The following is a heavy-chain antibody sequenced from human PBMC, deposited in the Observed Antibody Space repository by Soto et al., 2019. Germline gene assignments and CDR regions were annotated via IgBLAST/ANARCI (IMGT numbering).Heavy chain of an antibody. Sequence: SVKVSCKASGGTFSSYTISWVRQAPGQGLEWMGRIIPILGIANYAQKFQGRVTITADKSTSTAYMEMSSLRSEDTAVYYCARDKEYLANYYYYYMDVWGKGTTVTVSS. CDR3: ARDKEYLANYYYYYMDV. CDR1: GGTFSSYT. V-gene: IGHV1-69*04. CDR2: IIPILGIA. J-gene: IGHJ6*03. D-gene: IGHD6-6*01.